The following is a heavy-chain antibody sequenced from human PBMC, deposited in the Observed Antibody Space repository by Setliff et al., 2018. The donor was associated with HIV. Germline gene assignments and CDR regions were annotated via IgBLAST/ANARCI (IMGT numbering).Heavy chain of an antibody. D-gene: IGHD3-10*01. V-gene: IGHV4-59*08. J-gene: IGHJ4*02. CDR1: GDSISSDFY. CDR2: IYYSGST. Sequence: LSLTCTVSGDSISSDFYWSWVRQPPGKGLEWIGYIYYSGSTNYNPSLKSRVTVSVDPSKNQILLRLSSVTAADTAVYYCARLSGGMVPNYWGQGTLVTAPQ. CDR3: ARLSGGMVPNY.